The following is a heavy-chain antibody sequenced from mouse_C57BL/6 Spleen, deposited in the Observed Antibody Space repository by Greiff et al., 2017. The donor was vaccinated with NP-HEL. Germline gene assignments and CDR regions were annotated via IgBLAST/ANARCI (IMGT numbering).Heavy chain of an antibody. D-gene: IGHD1-2*01. CDR3: ARQRDGRYFDY. CDR2: ISSGGSYT. CDR1: GFTFSSYG. J-gene: IGHJ2*01. V-gene: IGHV5-6*01. Sequence: EVQGVESGGDLVKPGGSLKLSCAASGFTFSSYGMSWVRQTPDKRLEWVATISSGGSYTYYPDSVKGRFTISRDNAKNTLYLQMSSLKSEDTAMYYCARQRDGRYFDYWGQGTTLTVSS.